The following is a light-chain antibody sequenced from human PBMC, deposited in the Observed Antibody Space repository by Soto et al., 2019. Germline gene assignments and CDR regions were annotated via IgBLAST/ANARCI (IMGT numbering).Light chain of an antibody. CDR3: QQYGTSPRM. CDR1: QSVGTNY. V-gene: IGKV3-20*01. Sequence: EIVLTQSPGTLSLSPGERVTLSCRASQSVGTNYLAWYQQKPGQAPRLVIYGTSNSATGTPDRFSGSGSGTDFTLTISRLEPEDFVVYYCQQYGTSPRMFGQGTKVDIK. CDR2: GTS. J-gene: IGKJ1*01.